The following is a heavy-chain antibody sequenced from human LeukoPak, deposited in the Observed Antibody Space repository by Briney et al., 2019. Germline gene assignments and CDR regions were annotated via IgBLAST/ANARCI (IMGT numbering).Heavy chain of an antibody. CDR2: IYFGGSNK. Sequence: PGGPLRLSCAVSGFTFSSYAGQWVRQAPGRGRVWVAVIYFGGSNKYYADSVKGRFTISRENSKNTLYLQTNSLRADDTAVYYCAKDTAISGSHRTLGFDYWGQGTLVIVSS. CDR1: GFTFSSYA. D-gene: IGHD2-21*02. CDR3: AKDTAISGSHRTLGFDY. J-gene: IGHJ4*02. V-gene: IGHV3-30*18.